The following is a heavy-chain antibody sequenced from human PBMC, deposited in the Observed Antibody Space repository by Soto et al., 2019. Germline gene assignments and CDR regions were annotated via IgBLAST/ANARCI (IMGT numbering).Heavy chain of an antibody. Sequence: ASVKVSCKASGYTFTGYHMHWVLLAPGQGLEWMGWINPNSGGTNYAQKFQGWVTMTRDTSISTAYMELSRLRSDDTAVYYCARVSVRMGSYHHVNYYYGMDIRGQGTTVTLYS. D-gene: IGHD3-16*02. J-gene: IGHJ6*02. CDR2: INPNSGGT. V-gene: IGHV1-2*04. CDR3: ARVSVRMGSYHHVNYYYGMDI. CDR1: GYTFTGYH.